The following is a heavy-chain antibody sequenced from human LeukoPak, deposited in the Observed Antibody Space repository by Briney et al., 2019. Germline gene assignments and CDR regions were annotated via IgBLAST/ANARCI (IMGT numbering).Heavy chain of an antibody. Sequence: GASVKVSCKASGYTFTSYDINWVRQATGQGLEWMGWMNPNSGNTGYAQNFQGRVTVTRDMSTSTVYMELSSLRSEDTAVYYCARDLLVRGVTGAYYFDYWGQGTLVTVSS. J-gene: IGHJ4*02. CDR1: GYTFTSYD. D-gene: IGHD3-10*01. V-gene: IGHV1-8*01. CDR3: ARDLLVRGVTGAYYFDY. CDR2: MNPNSGNT.